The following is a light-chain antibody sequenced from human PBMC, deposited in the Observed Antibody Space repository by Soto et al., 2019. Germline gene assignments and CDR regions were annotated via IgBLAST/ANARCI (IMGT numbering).Light chain of an antibody. Sequence: DIQMTQSPSSLSASVGDRVTITCRASQSISSYLNWYQQKPGKAPKLLIYAASSLQSGVPSRFSGSGSGTDFTRNISSLQPEDFATYYCQPSYITPLTFCGGTKVEIQ. V-gene: IGKV1-39*01. CDR3: QPSYITPLT. J-gene: IGKJ4*01. CDR2: AAS. CDR1: QSISSY.